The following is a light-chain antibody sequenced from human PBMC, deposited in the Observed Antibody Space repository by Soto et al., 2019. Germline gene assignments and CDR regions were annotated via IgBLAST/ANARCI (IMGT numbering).Light chain of an antibody. CDR1: QDISNY. Sequence: DIQMTQSPSSLSASVGDRVTITWEASQDISNYLNWYQQKLGKAPKLPIYDASNLETGVPSRFSGSGSGTDFSFIITSLQREDLATYYCQQYYGLPPLTFGQGTRLEIK. CDR3: QQYYGLPPLT. CDR2: DAS. V-gene: IGKV1-33*01. J-gene: IGKJ5*01.